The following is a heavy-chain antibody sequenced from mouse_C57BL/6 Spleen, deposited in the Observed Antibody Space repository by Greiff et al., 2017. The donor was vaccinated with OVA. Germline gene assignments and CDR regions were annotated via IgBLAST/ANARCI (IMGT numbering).Heavy chain of an antibody. CDR3: ARGGYSKIYFDD. J-gene: IGHJ2*01. CDR1: GFTFSSYA. V-gene: IGHV5-4*03. CDR2: ISDGGSYT. Sequence: EVMLVESGGGLVKPGGSLKLSCAASGFTFSSYAMSWVRQTPEKRLEWVATISDGGSYTYYPDNVKGRFTISRDNAKNNLYLQMSHLKSEDTAMYYCARGGYSKIYFDDWGQGTTLTVSS. D-gene: IGHD2-5*01.